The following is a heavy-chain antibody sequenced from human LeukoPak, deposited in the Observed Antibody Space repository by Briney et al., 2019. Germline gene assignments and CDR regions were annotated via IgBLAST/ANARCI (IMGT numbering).Heavy chain of an antibody. J-gene: IGHJ4*02. D-gene: IGHD3-16*01. CDR1: GYTFTSYA. V-gene: IGHV1-3*01. Sequence: ASVTLSCKASGYTFTSYAIHWVRQAPGPRFEGMGWINVGNGNTEYSQKFQGRVTITRDTSASTAYMEVSSLRSEDTAVYYCARGPGGDYAPFDYWGQGTLVTVSS. CDR3: ARGPGGDYAPFDY. CDR2: INVGNGNT.